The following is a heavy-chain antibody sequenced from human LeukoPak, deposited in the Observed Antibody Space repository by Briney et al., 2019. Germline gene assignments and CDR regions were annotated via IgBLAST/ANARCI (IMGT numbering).Heavy chain of an antibody. J-gene: IGHJ4*02. CDR1: GFTFSSYG. D-gene: IGHD3-16*01. V-gene: IGHV3-23*01. CDR3: AKDRITASLDDFDY. Sequence: GGSLRLSCAASGFTFSSYGMNWVRQAPGKGLEWVSTISATGGSTYYADSVKGRFTISRDNSKNTLYLQMNRLRAEDTAVYYCAKDRITASLDDFDYWGQGTLVTVSS. CDR2: ISATGGST.